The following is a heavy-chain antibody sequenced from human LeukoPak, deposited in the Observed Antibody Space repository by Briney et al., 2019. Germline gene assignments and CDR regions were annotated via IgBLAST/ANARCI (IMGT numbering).Heavy chain of an antibody. V-gene: IGHV3-23*01. CDR1: GFTFSSYA. CDR3: AKGTIAAAGTDCDY. Sequence: GGSLRLSCAASGFTFSSYAMSWVRQAPGKGLEWVSAISGRDGYTYYADSVKGRFTISRDNSKDTLFLHMSSLRAEDTAVYYCAKGTIAAAGTDCDYWGQGTQVTVSS. CDR2: ISGRDGYT. D-gene: IGHD6-13*01. J-gene: IGHJ4*02.